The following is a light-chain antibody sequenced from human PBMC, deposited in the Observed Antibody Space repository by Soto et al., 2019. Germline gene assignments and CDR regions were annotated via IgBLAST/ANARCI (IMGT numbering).Light chain of an antibody. CDR3: QQRSNWPLT. J-gene: IGKJ4*01. CDR1: QSVSSY. Sequence: EIVLTQSPATLSLSPGERATHSCRASQSVSSYLAWYQQKPGQAPRLLIYDASNRATGIPARLSGSGSGTDFTLTISSLEPEDFAVYYCQQRSNWPLTFGGGTKVDIK. CDR2: DAS. V-gene: IGKV3-11*01.